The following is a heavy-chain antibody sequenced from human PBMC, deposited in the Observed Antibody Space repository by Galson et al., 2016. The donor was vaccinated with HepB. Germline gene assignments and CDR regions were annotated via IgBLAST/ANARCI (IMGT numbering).Heavy chain of an antibody. D-gene: IGHD3-10*01. CDR2: IYHSGST. J-gene: IGHJ4*02. Sequence: TLSLTCTVSGCSISSGGYYWSWIRQHPGKGLEWIGYIYHSGSTYYNPSLKSRVSISVDTSKNQFSLRLSSVTAADTAVYYCARDRSSGSGDFGYWGQGTLVTVSS. V-gene: IGHV4-31*03. CDR1: GCSISSGGYY. CDR3: ARDRSSGSGDFGY.